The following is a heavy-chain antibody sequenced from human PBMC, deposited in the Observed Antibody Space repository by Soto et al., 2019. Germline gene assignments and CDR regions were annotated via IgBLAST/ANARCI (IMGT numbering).Heavy chain of an antibody. CDR2: IKQAGSEK. V-gene: IGHV3-7*05. J-gene: IGHJ4*02. D-gene: IGHD6-13*01. CDR3: ARAVEAAGSY. CDR1: GFTFSSYW. Sequence: EVQLVESGGGLVQPGGSLRLSCAASGFTFSSYWMNWVRQAPGKGLEWVANIKQAGSEKYYVDSVKGRFTISRDNAKNSVYLQMNTLRAEDTAVYYCARAVEAAGSYWGQVTLVTVAS.